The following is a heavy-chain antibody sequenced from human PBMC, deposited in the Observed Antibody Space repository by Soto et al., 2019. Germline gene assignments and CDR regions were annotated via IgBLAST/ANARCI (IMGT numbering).Heavy chain of an antibody. Sequence: GGSLRLSCAASEVTFSTFAMNWVRQAPGKGLEWVSVISGGGDFTSYADSVKGRFTISRDNSKNTLYLQMNSLRAEDTALYYCANLTGHWGQGTLVTVSS. D-gene: IGHD7-27*01. CDR2: ISGGGDFT. CDR3: ANLTGH. J-gene: IGHJ4*02. CDR1: EVTFSTFA. V-gene: IGHV3-23*01.